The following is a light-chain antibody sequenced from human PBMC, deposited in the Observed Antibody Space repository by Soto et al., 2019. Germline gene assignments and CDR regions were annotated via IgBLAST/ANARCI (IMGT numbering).Light chain of an antibody. CDR1: QSISSSF. Sequence: EIVLTQSPGILSLSPGERASXXXXXSQSISSSFLAWYQQKPGQAPRLLIYGASSRATGIPDRFSGGGSGTDFTLTISRLEPEDFAVYYCQQFSSYPLTFGGGTKVDIK. CDR3: QQFSSYPLT. J-gene: IGKJ4*01. V-gene: IGKV3-20*01. CDR2: GAS.